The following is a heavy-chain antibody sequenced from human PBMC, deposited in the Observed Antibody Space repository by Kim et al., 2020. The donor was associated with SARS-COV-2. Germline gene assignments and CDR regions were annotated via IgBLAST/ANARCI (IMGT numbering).Heavy chain of an antibody. V-gene: IGHV4-39*07. J-gene: IGHJ4*02. CDR3: ARPESSGNYRY. CDR1: GDSIISSRYY. D-gene: IGHD1-26*01. Sequence: SETLSLTCTVSGDSIISSRYYWGWIRQPPGKGLEWIGSVYYSGNTYYNPSLKSRVTISVDTSKNQFSLKVSSVTAADTAVYYCARPESSGNYRYWGQGTLVTVSS. CDR2: VYYSGNT.